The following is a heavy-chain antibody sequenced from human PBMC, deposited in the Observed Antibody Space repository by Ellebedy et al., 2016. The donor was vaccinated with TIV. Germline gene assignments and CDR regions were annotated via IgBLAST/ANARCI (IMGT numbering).Heavy chain of an antibody. Sequence: PGGSLRLSCAASGFSFSANDMHWVRQAPGKGLAWVALVCFDGINKYYGDSVKGRFTISRDISKNILYLQMNSLRGNDTAVYYCARGDRHQRLDFDALHTWGPGTLVTVSS. D-gene: IGHD1-1*01. CDR3: ARGDRHQRLDFDALHT. J-gene: IGHJ3*02. V-gene: IGHV3-33*01. CDR2: VCFDGINK. CDR1: GFSFSAND.